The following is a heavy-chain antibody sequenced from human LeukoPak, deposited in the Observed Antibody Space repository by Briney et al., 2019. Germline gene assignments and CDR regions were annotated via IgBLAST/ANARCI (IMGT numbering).Heavy chain of an antibody. V-gene: IGHV5-51*01. Sequence: GESLKISCKGSGYSFTTYWIAWVRQMPGKGLEWMGIIYPGDSDTRYSPSFQGQVTISADKSISTAYLQWSSLKASDTAMYYCASRATDGYGLGDLAFDIWGQGTMVTVSS. CDR2: IYPGDSDT. CDR1: GYSFTTYW. CDR3: ASRATDGYGLGDLAFDI. D-gene: IGHD3-10*01. J-gene: IGHJ3*02.